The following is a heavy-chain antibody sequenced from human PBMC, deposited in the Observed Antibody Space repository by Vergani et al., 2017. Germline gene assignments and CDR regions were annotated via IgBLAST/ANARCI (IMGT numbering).Heavy chain of an antibody. D-gene: IGHD2-2*01. CDR2: ISHTGGT. V-gene: IGHV4-34*01. CDR1: NGSLSGYY. J-gene: IGHJ5*01. Sequence: QVQLQQWGAGLLKPSETLSLSCSVYNGSLSGYYWNWVRQSPGQGLQWIVEISHTGGTNYNPSLQSRGTMSIETSKNHFSLKLTSMPAADPAVYYCARDLGVRQYSRTNCYVDWFDPWGQGTLVTVSS. CDR3: ARDLGVRQYSRTNCYVDWFDP.